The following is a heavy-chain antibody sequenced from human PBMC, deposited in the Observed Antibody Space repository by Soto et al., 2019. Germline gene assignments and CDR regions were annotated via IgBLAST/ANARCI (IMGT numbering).Heavy chain of an antibody. Sequence: GGSLRLSCAASGFTFSSYAMSWVRQAPGKGLEWVSAISGSGGSTYYADSVKGRFTISRDNSKNTLYLQMNSLRAEDTAVYYCARVEYYYDSSGNFPRPPDAFDIWGQGTMVTVSS. J-gene: IGHJ3*02. CDR3: ARVEYYYDSSGNFPRPPDAFDI. D-gene: IGHD3-22*01. CDR1: GFTFSSYA. V-gene: IGHV3-23*01. CDR2: ISGSGGST.